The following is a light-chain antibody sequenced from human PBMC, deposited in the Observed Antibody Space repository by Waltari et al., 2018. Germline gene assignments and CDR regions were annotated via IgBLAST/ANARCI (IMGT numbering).Light chain of an antibody. V-gene: IGLV10-54*04. CDR2: RND. CDR1: SNDIGNDG. CDR3: SAWDRSLSAVV. J-gene: IGLJ2*01. Sequence: QAGLTQPPSVSKGLRQTVTLTCTGSSNDIGNDGAAWLQQHQGHPPKLLSYRNDYRPSGISERFSASRSGNTASLTITGLQPEDEADYYCSAWDRSLSAVVFGGGTKLTVL.